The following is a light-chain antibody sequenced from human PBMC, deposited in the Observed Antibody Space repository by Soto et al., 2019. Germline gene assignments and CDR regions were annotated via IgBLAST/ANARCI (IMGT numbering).Light chain of an antibody. V-gene: IGKV3-11*01. Sequence: EIVLTQSPATLSLSPGERATLSCRASQSVSSYLAWYQQKPGQAPRLLIYDASNRATGIPARLSGSGSGTDFTLTISGLEPEDFAVYYCQQRSNWQVTFGQGTRLEIK. CDR2: DAS. CDR1: QSVSSY. J-gene: IGKJ5*01. CDR3: QQRSNWQVT.